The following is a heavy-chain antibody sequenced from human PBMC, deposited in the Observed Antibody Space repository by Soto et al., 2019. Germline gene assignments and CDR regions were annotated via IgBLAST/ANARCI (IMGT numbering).Heavy chain of an antibody. Sequence: KGLEWVGRIKSKADGGTTDFAAPVKGRFAISRDDSKNMMYMEMSSLRTEDTAVYYCTTDSYIKMPIVRLDYWGHGTLVSVSS. J-gene: IGHJ4*01. V-gene: IGHV3-15*07. D-gene: IGHD1-26*01. CDR3: TTDSYIKMPIVRLDY. CDR2: IKSKADGGTT.